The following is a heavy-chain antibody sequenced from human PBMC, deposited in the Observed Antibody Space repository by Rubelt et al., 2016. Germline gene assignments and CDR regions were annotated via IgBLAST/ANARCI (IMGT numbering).Heavy chain of an antibody. CDR2: IIPIFGTA. J-gene: IGHJ5*02. CDR1: GGTFSSYA. Sequence: QVQLVQSGAEVKKPGSSVKVSCKASGGTFSSYAISWVRQAPGQGLEWMGGIIPIFGTANYAQEVQGRGTITADETTSTAYMELSSLRSEDTAVYYCARIKEDWFDPWGQGTLVTVSS. CDR3: ARIKEDWFDP. V-gene: IGHV1-69*01.